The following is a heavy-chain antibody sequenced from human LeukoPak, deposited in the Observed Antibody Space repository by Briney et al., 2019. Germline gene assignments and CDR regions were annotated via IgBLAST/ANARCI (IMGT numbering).Heavy chain of an antibody. CDR3: ARGLRGTFGVVICGLDY. J-gene: IGHJ4*02. V-gene: IGHV1-2*06. CDR1: GYTFTSYY. D-gene: IGHD3-3*01. CDR2: INPNGGGT. Sequence: ASVKVSCKASGYTFTSYYMHWVRQAPGQGLEWMGRINPNGGGTNYAQKFQGRVTMTRDTSISTAYMELSRLRSDDTAVYYCARGLRGTFGVVICGLDYWGQGTLVTVSS.